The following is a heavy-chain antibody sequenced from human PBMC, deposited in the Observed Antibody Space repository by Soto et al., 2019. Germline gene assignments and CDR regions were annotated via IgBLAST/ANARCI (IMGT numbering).Heavy chain of an antibody. J-gene: IGHJ6*02. CDR2: FYYSGST. V-gene: IGHV4-31*03. Sequence: SETLSLTCTVSGGSISSGGYYWSWIRQHPGKGLEWIGYFYYSGSTYYNPSLKSRVTISVDTSKNQFSLKLSSVTAADTAVYYCARVCGGDCHYGMDVWGQGTTVT. D-gene: IGHD2-21*02. CDR3: ARVCGGDCHYGMDV. CDR1: GGSISSGGYY.